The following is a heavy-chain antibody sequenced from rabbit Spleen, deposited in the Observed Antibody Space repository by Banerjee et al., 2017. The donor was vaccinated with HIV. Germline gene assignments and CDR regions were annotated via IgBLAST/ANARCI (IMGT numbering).Heavy chain of an antibody. D-gene: IGHD1-1*01. CDR2: INAVTGRA. Sequence: QEQLVESGGGLVQPEGSLKLSCTASGFSFSDKAVMCWVRQAPGKGLEWIACINAVTGRAVYASWAKGRFTFSKTSSTTVTLQMTSLTAADTATYFCTRDDGSGHYIDGYFNLWGPGTLVTVS. CDR3: TRDDGSGHYIDGYFNL. CDR1: GFSFSDKAV. V-gene: IGHV1S45*01. J-gene: IGHJ4*01.